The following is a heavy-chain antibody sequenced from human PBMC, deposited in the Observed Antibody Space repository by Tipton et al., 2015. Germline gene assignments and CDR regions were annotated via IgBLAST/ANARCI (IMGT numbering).Heavy chain of an antibody. CDR1: GGSVSSGSYY. V-gene: IGHV4-61*02. CDR2: VSTSGST. Sequence: TLSLTCSVSGGSVSSGSYYWSWIRQPAGKGLEWIGGVSTSGSTNYNSSLKSRVTTSVDTSKNQFSLRLSSVTAADTAIYYCARDVRPDYYDSSGYHSLFDYWGQGALVTVSS. D-gene: IGHD3-22*01. J-gene: IGHJ4*02. CDR3: ARDVRPDYYDSSGYHSLFDY.